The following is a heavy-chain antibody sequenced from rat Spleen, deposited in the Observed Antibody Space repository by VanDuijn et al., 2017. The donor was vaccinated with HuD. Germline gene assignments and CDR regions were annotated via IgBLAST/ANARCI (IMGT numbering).Heavy chain of an antibody. CDR3: ARTYYYDGYYRDN. Sequence: EGQLQESGPGLVKPSQSLSLTCSVTGYSITSNYWGWIRKFPGNKMEWMAYISYSGSTGYNPSLKSRISITRDTSKNQFFLQLNSVTPEDTATYYCARTYYYDGYYRDNWGQGVMVTVSS. J-gene: IGHJ2*01. CDR1: GYSITSNY. V-gene: IGHV3-1*01. D-gene: IGHD1-12*03. CDR2: ISYSGST.